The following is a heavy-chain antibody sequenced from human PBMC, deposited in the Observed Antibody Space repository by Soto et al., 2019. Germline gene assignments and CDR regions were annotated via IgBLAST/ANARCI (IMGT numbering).Heavy chain of an antibody. Sequence: SETLSLTCAVYGGSFSGYYWIWIRQPPGKGLEWIGEINHSGSTNYNPSLKSRVTISVDTSKNQFSLKLSSVTAADTAVYYCAGDRDTVDYWGQGTPVTGSS. D-gene: IGHD5-18*01. CDR1: GGSFSGYY. CDR3: AGDRDTVDY. CDR2: INHSGST. V-gene: IGHV4-34*01. J-gene: IGHJ4*02.